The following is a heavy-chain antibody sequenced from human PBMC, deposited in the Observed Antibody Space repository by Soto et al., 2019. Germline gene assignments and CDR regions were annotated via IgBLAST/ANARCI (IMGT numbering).Heavy chain of an antibody. Sequence: GGSLRLSCAASGFSFIGSSMHWVRQASGKGLEWVGRMRSRANSYATTYAESVKGRFTISRDDSKNTAYLQMNSLKTEDTAVYYCAKGDCSGGSCYPNQYPFTMIVVVTPFDYWGQGTLVTVSS. V-gene: IGHV3-73*01. CDR3: AKGDCSGGSCYPNQYPFTMIVVVTPFDY. CDR1: GFSFIGSS. D-gene: IGHD2-15*01. J-gene: IGHJ4*02. CDR2: MRSRANSYAT.